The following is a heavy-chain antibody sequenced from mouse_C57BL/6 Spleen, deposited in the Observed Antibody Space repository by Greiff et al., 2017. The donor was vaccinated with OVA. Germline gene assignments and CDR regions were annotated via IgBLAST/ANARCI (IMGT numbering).Heavy chain of an antibody. J-gene: IGHJ3*01. Sequence: VQLQQPGAELVMPGASVKLSCKASGYTFTSYWMHWVKQRPGQGLEWIGEIDPSDSYTNYNQKFKGKSTLTVDKSSSTAYMQLSSLTSEDSAVYYCARGGYGNFFAYWGQGTLVTVSA. CDR1: GYTFTSYW. CDR2: IDPSDSYT. CDR3: ARGGYGNFFAY. V-gene: IGHV1-69*01. D-gene: IGHD2-10*02.